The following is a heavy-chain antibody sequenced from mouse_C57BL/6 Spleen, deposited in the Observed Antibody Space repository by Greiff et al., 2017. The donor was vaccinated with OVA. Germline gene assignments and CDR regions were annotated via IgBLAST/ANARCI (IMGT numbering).Heavy chain of an antibody. D-gene: IGHD1-1*01. CDR2: IYPGSGNT. CDR3: ARETIFITTVVATGGFDY. CDR1: GYTFTDYY. J-gene: IGHJ2*01. Sequence: QVQLQQSGAELVRPGASVKLSCKASGYTFTDYYINWVKQRPGQGLEWIARIYPGSGNTYYNEKFKGKATLTAEKSSSTAYMQLSSLTSEDSAVYCCARETIFITTVVATGGFDYWGQGTTLTVSS. V-gene: IGHV1-76*01.